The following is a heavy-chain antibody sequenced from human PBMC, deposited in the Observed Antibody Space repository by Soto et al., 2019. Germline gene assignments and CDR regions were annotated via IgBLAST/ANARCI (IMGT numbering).Heavy chain of an antibody. CDR2: IYHSGST. V-gene: IGHV4-4*02. CDR1: GGSISSSNW. Sequence: QVQLQESGPGLVKPSGTLSLTCAVSGGSISSSNWWSWVRQPPGKGLEWIGEIYHSGSTNYNPSLKRRVSISVNKSKNQFSLTLSSVNAADTAVYYCARVSGSYYYGMDVWGQGTRVTVAS. D-gene: IGHD1-26*01. CDR3: ARVSGSYYYGMDV. J-gene: IGHJ6*02.